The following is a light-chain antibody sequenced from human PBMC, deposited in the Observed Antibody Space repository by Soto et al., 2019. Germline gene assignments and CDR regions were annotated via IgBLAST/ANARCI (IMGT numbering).Light chain of an antibody. V-gene: IGLV1-40*01. J-gene: IGLJ3*02. CDR3: QSYDNSLRGWV. Sequence: QSVVTQPPSVSGAPGQRVTISCTGSASNFGAGYDVHWYQQIPGTAPKLLIFGTKSRPSGVPDRFSASKSGTSASLAITGLQTEDEAHYYCQSYDNSLRGWVFGGGTKLTVL. CDR1: ASNFGAGYD. CDR2: GTK.